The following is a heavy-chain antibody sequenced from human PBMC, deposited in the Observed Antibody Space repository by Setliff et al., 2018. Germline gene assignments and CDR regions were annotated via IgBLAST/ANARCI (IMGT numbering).Heavy chain of an antibody. CDR3: ARTGTYRYFDY. Sequence: SLTCKVSGDSMTSGVYYWAWIRQPPGKGLEWIGRIYSGGTTYYNSSLKSRVTISVDTSKSQFSLRLNSVTAADTAVYYCARTGTYRYFDYWGRGTLVTV. CDR1: GDSMTSGVYY. CDR2: IYSGGTT. V-gene: IGHV4-39*01. J-gene: IGHJ4*02. D-gene: IGHD1-1*01.